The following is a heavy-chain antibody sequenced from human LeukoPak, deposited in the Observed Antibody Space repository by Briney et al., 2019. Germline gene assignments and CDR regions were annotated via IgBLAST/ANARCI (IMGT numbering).Heavy chain of an antibody. D-gene: IGHD3-10*01. CDR2: INWNGGST. CDR3: ARPLMYYYGSETYFWFDP. Sequence: PGGSLRLSCATSGFTFDDYPMSWVRQVPGKGLEWVSGINWNGGSTTYADSVKGRFTISRDNTKNSLYLQMNSLRAEDTAVYYCARPLMYYYGSETYFWFDPWGQETLVTVSS. CDR1: GFTFDDYP. J-gene: IGHJ5*02. V-gene: IGHV3-20*04.